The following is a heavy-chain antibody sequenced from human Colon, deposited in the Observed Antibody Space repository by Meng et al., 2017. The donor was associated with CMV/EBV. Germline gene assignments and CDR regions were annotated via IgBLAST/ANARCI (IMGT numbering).Heavy chain of an antibody. V-gene: IGHV4-59*01. Sequence: SETLSLTCTVSGGSISSYYWSWIRQPPGKGLEWIGYIYYSGSTNYNPSLKSRVTISVDTSKNQFSLKLSSVTAADTAVYSCARLRFLEWFPEANGMDVWGQGTTVTVSS. J-gene: IGHJ6*02. CDR1: GGSISSYY. CDR3: ARLRFLEWFPEANGMDV. D-gene: IGHD3-3*01. CDR2: IYYSGST.